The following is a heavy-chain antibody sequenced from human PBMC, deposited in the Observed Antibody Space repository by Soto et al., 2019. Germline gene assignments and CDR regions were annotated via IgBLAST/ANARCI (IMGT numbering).Heavy chain of an antibody. V-gene: IGHV1-24*01. CDR2: FDPEDGET. D-gene: IGHD3-22*01. J-gene: IGHJ4*02. Sequence: ASVKVSCKVSGYTLTELSMHWVRQAPGKGLEWMGGFDPEDGETIYARKFQGRVTMTEDTSTDTAYMELSSLRSEDTAVYYCATAPYDSSGYSLYFDYWGQGTLVTVSS. CDR1: GYTLTELS. CDR3: ATAPYDSSGYSLYFDY.